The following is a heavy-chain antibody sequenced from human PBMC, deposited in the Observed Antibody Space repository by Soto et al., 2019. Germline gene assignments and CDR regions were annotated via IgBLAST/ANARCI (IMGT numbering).Heavy chain of an antibody. CDR1: GYTFTGYY. Sequence: QVQLVQSGAEVKKPGASVKVSCKASGYTFTGYYMHWVRQAPGQGLEWMGWINPNSGGTNYAQKFQGWVTMTRDTSISTAYMELSRLRSDDTAVYYCARPNRPGYSSSWYLDYWGQGTLVTVSS. J-gene: IGHJ4*02. CDR3: ARPNRPGYSSSWYLDY. D-gene: IGHD6-13*01. CDR2: INPNSGGT. V-gene: IGHV1-2*04.